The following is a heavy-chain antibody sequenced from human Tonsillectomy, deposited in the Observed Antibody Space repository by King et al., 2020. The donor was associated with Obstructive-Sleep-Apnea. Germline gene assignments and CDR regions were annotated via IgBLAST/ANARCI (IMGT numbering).Heavy chain of an antibody. J-gene: IGHJ3*02. D-gene: IGHD6-19*01. CDR2: ISSSSSYI. V-gene: IGHV3-21*01. CDR1: GFTFSSYS. Sequence: QLVQSGGGLVKPGGSLRLSCAASGFTFSSYSMNWVRQAPGKGLEWVSSISSSSSYIYYADSVKGRFTISRDNAKNSLYLQMNSLRAEDTAVYYCAREGFAVAGTSAFDIWGQGTMVTVSS. CDR3: AREGFAVAGTSAFDI.